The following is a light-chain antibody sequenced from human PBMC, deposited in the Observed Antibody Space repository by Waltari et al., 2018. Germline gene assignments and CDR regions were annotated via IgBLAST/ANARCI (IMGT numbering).Light chain of an antibody. CDR2: EAY. J-gene: IGKJ4*01. V-gene: IGKV2D-29*01. CDR3: SQTVLFPLP. Sequence: EILLTQTPLSLSVTPGQPASISCTSSQSLLYPDAQILLYWYLQKPGQPPQLLSYEAYDRFSGGPDRVSGSVSGTDFTLTISRVEAEDVGVYYCSQTVLFPLPFGGGTKVEIK. CDR1: QSLLYPDAQIL.